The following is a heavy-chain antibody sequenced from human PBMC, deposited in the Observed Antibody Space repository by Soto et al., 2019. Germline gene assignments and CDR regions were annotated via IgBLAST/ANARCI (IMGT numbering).Heavy chain of an antibody. CDR2: INHRGSA. D-gene: IGHD3-22*01. J-gene: IGHJ6*03. V-gene: IGHV4-34*01. Sequence: QVQLQQWGAGLVEPSETLSLTCAVHGGTFSAYYWSWIRQAPGKGLEWIGEINHRGSATYSPSLKNRVTISVDTAKYQFSLRLTSLTAADTAVYFCARRGWGISSTPCYDNYYYMDIWGKGTTVTVS. CDR3: ARRGWGISSTPCYDNYYYMDI. CDR1: GGTFSAYY.